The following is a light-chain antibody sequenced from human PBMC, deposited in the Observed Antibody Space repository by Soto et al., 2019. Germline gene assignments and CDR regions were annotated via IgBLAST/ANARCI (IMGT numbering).Light chain of an antibody. CDR2: AAS. Sequence: DIEMTQSPSSLSASLGDTVTITCRASQGIGNFLAWYQQKPGDVPKLLIYAASTVQSGGPSRFSGSGSGTDFTLTISSLQPEDVATYYCQHYTIYPYTFGQGTKLEIK. CDR1: QGIGNF. CDR3: QHYTIYPYT. J-gene: IGKJ2*01. V-gene: IGKV1-27*01.